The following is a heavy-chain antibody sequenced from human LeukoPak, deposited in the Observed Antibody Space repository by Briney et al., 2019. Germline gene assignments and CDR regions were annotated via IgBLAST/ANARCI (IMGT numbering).Heavy chain of an antibody. CDR1: GNYW. CDR3: VSFYETY. CDR2: INSDGSWT. Sequence: GGSLRLSRAASGNYWMHWVRQAPGKGLVWVSHINSDGSWTSYADSVKGRFTISKDNAKNTVYLQMNNLRAEDTAVYYCVSFYETYWGRGTLVTVSS. V-gene: IGHV3-74*01. J-gene: IGHJ4*02. D-gene: IGHD2-2*01.